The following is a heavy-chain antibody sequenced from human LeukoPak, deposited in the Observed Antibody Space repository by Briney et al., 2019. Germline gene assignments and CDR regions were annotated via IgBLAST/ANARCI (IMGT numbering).Heavy chain of an antibody. Sequence: KNGESLKISCKGSGYSFTSNWIGWVRQMPGKGLEWMGVIYPGDSDTRYSPSFQGQVTISADKSINTAYLQWSSLKASDTAMYYCARHSTVTRSHYYYYMDVWGKGTTVTVSS. D-gene: IGHD4-11*01. J-gene: IGHJ6*03. CDR2: IYPGDSDT. CDR3: ARHSTVTRSHYYYYMDV. CDR1: GYSFTSNW. V-gene: IGHV5-51*01.